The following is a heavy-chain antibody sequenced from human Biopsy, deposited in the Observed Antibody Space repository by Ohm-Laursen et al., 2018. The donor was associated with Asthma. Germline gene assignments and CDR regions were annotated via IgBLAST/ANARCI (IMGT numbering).Heavy chain of an antibody. J-gene: IGHJ4*02. V-gene: IGHV3-30*18. D-gene: IGHD5-12*01. Sequence: SLRLSCTPSGFMLSSFGMHWVRQAPGKGMEWVAVISYDGNHKFYEDSVKGRFTISRDNSKNTLYLQMNSLRTEDTAVYYCAKRRGYSGHDNDYWGQGTLVIVSS. CDR3: AKRRGYSGHDNDY. CDR1: GFMLSSFG. CDR2: ISYDGNHK.